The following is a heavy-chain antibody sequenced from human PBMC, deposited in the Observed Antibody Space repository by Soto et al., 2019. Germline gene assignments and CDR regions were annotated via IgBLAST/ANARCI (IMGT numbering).Heavy chain of an antibody. Sequence: PGESLKISCKGSGYSFTSYWIGWVRQMPGKGLEWMGIIYPGDSDTRYSPSFQGQVTISADKSISTAYLQWSSLKASDTTLFYFARHYGKDYSYGLTLDYWGQGTLVTVSS. CDR1: GYSFTSYW. D-gene: IGHD5-18*01. V-gene: IGHV5-51*01. CDR3: ARHYGKDYSYGLTLDY. CDR2: IYPGDSDT. J-gene: IGHJ4*02.